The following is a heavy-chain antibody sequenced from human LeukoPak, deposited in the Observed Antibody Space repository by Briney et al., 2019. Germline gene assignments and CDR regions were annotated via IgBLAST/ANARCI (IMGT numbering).Heavy chain of an antibody. Sequence: GGSLRLSCAASAFSFSSYAMSWVRQAPGKGLEWVSSISGSGGSTYSADSVKGRFTISRDNSKNTLYLQTNSLRVEDTAVYYCARGDLTATPPGAFDIWGQGTMVTVSS. D-gene: IGHD2-21*02. J-gene: IGHJ3*02. CDR3: ARGDLTATPPGAFDI. V-gene: IGHV3-23*01. CDR2: ISGSGGST. CDR1: AFSFSSYA.